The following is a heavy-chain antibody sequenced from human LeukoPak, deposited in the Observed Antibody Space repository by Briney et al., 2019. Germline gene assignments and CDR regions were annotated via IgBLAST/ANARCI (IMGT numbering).Heavy chain of an antibody. J-gene: IGHJ4*02. CDR3: ARLRFVAATGVSPFDY. V-gene: IGHV3-7*01. CDR2: IKQEGSEK. D-gene: IGHD6-13*01. CDR1: GFTFSDYW. Sequence: GGSLRLSCAASGFTFSDYWMSWVRQAPGKGLEWVASIKQEGSEKYYVDSVKGRFTISRDNAKNSLYLQLNSLRAEDTAVYYCARLRFVAATGVSPFDYWGQGTLVTVSS.